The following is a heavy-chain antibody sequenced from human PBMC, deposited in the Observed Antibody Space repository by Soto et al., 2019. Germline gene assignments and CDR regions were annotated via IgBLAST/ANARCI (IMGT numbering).Heavy chain of an antibody. CDR2: IYSGSTT. CDR3: ARGYWVEGYGAGTYFDY. D-gene: IGHD2-15*01. CDR1: GLSVTSNY. Sequence: EVLLVQSGGGLVQPGGSLRLSCAPSGLSVTSNYMAWVRQAPGKGLEWVSVIYSGSTTHHADSVKGRFTISRDSSSNTLYLQMSSLRVEDKALYYCARGYWVEGYGAGTYFDYWGQGTLVTVSS. V-gene: IGHV3-66*01. J-gene: IGHJ4*02.